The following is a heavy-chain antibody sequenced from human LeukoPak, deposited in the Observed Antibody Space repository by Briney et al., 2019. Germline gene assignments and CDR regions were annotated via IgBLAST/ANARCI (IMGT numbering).Heavy chain of an antibody. CDR1: GLIFSSYE. CDR3: ARRLYSSSSFDY. V-gene: IGHV3-48*03. D-gene: IGHD6-6*01. J-gene: IGHJ4*02. CDR2: ISSGGSTI. Sequence: QPGGSLRLSCAASGLIFSSYEMNWVRQAPGKGLEWVSYISSGGSTIYYADSVRGRFTISRDNAKNSLYLQMNSLRAEDTAVYYCARRLYSSSSFDYWGQGTLVTVSS.